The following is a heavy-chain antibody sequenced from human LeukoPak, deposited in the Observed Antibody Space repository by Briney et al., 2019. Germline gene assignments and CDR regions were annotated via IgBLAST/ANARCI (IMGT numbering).Heavy chain of an antibody. J-gene: IGHJ4*02. V-gene: IGHV1-69*04. CDR1: GGTFSSYA. Sequence: ASVKVSCKASGGTFSSYAISWVRQAPGQGLEWMGRIIPILGIANYAQKFQGRGTITADKSTSTAYMELSSLRSEDTAVYYCARIFQQLTGGSSTWGQGTLVTVSS. D-gene: IGHD2-2*01. CDR2: IIPILGIA. CDR3: ARIFQQLTGGSST.